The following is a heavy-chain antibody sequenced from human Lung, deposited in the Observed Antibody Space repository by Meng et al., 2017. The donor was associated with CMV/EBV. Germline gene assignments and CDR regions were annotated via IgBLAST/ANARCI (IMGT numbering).Heavy chain of an antibody. Sequence: GESXKISCAASGFTFSSYSMNWVRQAPGKGLEWLSYISSSSRTADYADSVKGRLTISRDNVNKSLYPQINSLRAEDTAVYYCARDYVGASGLDYWGQGTLVTVSS. CDR3: ARDYVGASGLDY. CDR2: ISSSSRTA. CDR1: GFTFSSYS. V-gene: IGHV3-48*01. D-gene: IGHD1-26*01. J-gene: IGHJ4*02.